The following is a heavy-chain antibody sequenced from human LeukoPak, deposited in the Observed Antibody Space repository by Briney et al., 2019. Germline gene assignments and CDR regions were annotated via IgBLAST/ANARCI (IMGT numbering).Heavy chain of an antibody. CDR3: ARGESTIYFFDY. V-gene: IGHV3-23*01. CDR2: ISGSGGST. J-gene: IGHJ4*02. Sequence: PGGSLRLSCAASGFTFSTYAMSWVRQAPGKGLEWVAAISGSGGSTYYADSAKGRFTISRDNSKNTLYLQMNSLRAEDTAVYYCARGESTIYFFDYWGQGTLVTVAS. D-gene: IGHD1-14*01. CDR1: GFTFSTYA.